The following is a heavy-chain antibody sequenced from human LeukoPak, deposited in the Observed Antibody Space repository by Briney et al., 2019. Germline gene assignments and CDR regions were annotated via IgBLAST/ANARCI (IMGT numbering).Heavy chain of an antibody. CDR2: VSYDGSNK. CDR3: ANWFDP. J-gene: IGHJ5*02. Sequence: GGSLRLSCAASGFTFSSYGMHWVRQAPGKGLEWVAVVSYDGSNKYYADSVKGRFTISRDNSKNTLYLQMNSLRAEDTAVYYCANWFDPWGQGTLVTVSS. CDR1: GFTFSSYG. V-gene: IGHV3-30*18.